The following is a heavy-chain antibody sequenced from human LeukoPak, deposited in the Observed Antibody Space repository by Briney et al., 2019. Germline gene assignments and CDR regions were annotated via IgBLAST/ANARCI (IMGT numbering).Heavy chain of an antibody. V-gene: IGHV4-38-2*01. J-gene: IGHJ4*02. Sequence: PSETLSPTCGVSGYSISSGYYWGWIRQPPGKGLEWIGSMYHSGSTFYNPSLKSRVTISVDTSKNQFSLKLSSVTAADTAVYYCARRIGTSYFDYWGQGTLVTVSS. CDR2: MYHSGST. CDR3: ARRIGTSYFDY. D-gene: IGHD1-1*01. CDR1: GYSISSGYY.